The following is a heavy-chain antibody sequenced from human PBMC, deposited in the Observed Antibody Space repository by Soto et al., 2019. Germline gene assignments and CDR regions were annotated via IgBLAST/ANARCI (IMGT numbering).Heavy chain of an antibody. CDR2: MWYDGTNK. Sequence: SGGSLRLSCAASGFTFRIYSMHWVRQSPGKGLEWVAVMWYDGTNKYYGESVKGRFTISRDNSENTLYLQMNSLRVEDTAVYYCARDATFGTKGGSVDIWGHGTLVTVSS. J-gene: IGHJ3*02. CDR3: ARDATFGTKGGSVDI. CDR1: GFTFRIYS. V-gene: IGHV3-33*01. D-gene: IGHD3-16*01.